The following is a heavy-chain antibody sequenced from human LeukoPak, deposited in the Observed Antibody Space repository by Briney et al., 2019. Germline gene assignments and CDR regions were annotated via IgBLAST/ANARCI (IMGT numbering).Heavy chain of an antibody. CDR1: GYTFTSYG. CDR2: ISAYNGNT. CDR3: ARDRVGEQWLVIAFDI. V-gene: IGHV1-18*01. Sequence: ASVKVSCKASGYTFTSYGISWVRQAPGQGLDWMGWISAYNGNTNYAQKLQGRVSMTTDTSTSTAYMELRSLRSDDTAVYYCARDRVGEQWLVIAFDIWGQGTMVTVSS. D-gene: IGHD6-19*01. J-gene: IGHJ3*02.